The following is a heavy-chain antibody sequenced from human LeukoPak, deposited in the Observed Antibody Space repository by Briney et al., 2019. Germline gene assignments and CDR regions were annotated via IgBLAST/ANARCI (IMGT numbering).Heavy chain of an antibody. V-gene: IGHV1-3*01. Sequence: WASVKVSCKASGYTFTSYAMHWARQAPGQRLEWMGWINAGNGNTKYSQKFQGRVTITRDTSASTAYMELSRLSSDDTAVYYCAARLGSCNDPRCDYFYYWGQGTLVTVSS. D-gene: IGHD2-15*01. CDR3: AARLGSCNDPRCDYFYY. CDR2: INAGNGNT. CDR1: GYTFTSYA. J-gene: IGHJ4*02.